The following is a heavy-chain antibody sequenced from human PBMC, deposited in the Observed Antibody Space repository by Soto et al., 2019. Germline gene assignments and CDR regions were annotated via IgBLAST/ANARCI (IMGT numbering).Heavy chain of an antibody. Sequence: PGGSLRLSCAASGSTVSSNYMSWVRQAPGKGLEWVSVIYSGGSTYYADSVKGRATVSRDNSKNTVYLQMNRLRGDDSAIYYCAKGRFDVVTISPFDHWGQGTLVTVSS. CDR2: IYSGGST. V-gene: IGHV3-53*05. CDR3: AKGRFDVVTISPFDH. CDR1: GSTVSSNY. J-gene: IGHJ4*01. D-gene: IGHD3-3*02.